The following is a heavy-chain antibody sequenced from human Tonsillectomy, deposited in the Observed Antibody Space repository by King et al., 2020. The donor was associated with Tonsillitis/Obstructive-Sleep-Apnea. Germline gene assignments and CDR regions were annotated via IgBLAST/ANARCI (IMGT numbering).Heavy chain of an antibody. CDR2: IIPILGIP. J-gene: IGHJ3*02. V-gene: IGHV1-69*10. CDR3: ARGGNKDAFDI. D-gene: IGHD1/OR15-1a*01. CDR1: GGTFSSYA. Sequence: QLVESGAEVKKPGSSVKVSCKASGGTFSSYAISWVRQAPGQGLEWMGGIIPILGIPNYVQKFQGRVTITADKSTSTAYMELSSLRSEDTAVYYCARGGNKDAFDIWSQGTMVTVSS.